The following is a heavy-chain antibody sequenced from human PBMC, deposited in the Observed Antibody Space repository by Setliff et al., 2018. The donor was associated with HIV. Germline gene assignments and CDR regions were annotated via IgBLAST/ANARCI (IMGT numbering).Heavy chain of an antibody. V-gene: IGHV4-31*03. Sequence: KPSETLSLTCTVSGGSISSGGYYWSWIRQHPGKGLEWIGYIYYSGSTYYNPSLKSRVTISVGTSKNQFSLKLSSVTAADTAVYYCARHLYYYDNNGYLQPYYYMDVWGKGTTVTVSS. CDR3: ARHLYYYDNNGYLQPYYYMDV. J-gene: IGHJ6*03. D-gene: IGHD3-22*01. CDR2: IYYSGST. CDR1: GGSISSGGYY.